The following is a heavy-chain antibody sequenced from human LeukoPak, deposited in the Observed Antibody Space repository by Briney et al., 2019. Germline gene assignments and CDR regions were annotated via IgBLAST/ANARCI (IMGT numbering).Heavy chain of an antibody. V-gene: IGHV3-23*01. CDR1: GFTLSTNA. CDR2: ISGSGAST. D-gene: IGHD3-10*01. Sequence: GGSLRLSCLTSGFTLSTNAMSWVRQAPGKGLEWISGISGSGASTYYADSVKGRFTISRDNSKNTLYLQMNSLRAEDTAVYYCAKSPGGSGSYIFDYWGQGTLVTVSS. CDR3: AKSPGGSGSYIFDY. J-gene: IGHJ4*02.